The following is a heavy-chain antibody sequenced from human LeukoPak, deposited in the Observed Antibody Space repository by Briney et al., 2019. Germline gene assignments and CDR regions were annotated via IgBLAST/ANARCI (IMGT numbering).Heavy chain of an antibody. CDR2: MNPNSGNT. J-gene: IGHJ3*02. Sequence: ASVKVSCKASGYTLTSYDINWVRQATGQGLEWMGWMNPNSGNTGYAQKFQGRVTITRNTSISTAYMELSILRSEDTAVYYCARDFLYYYDSSGTRVDAFDIWGQGTMVTVSS. D-gene: IGHD3-22*01. V-gene: IGHV1-8*03. CDR1: GYTLTSYD. CDR3: ARDFLYYYDSSGTRVDAFDI.